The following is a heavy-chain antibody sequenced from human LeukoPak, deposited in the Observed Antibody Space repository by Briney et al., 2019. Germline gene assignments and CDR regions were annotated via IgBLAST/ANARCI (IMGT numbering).Heavy chain of an antibody. CDR3: AKAYSGYFDY. V-gene: IGHV3-30*02. J-gene: IGHJ4*02. CDR2: IRYDGSNK. D-gene: IGHD2-15*01. Sequence: GGSLRLSCAASGFTFSSYDMDWVRQAPGKGLEWVAFIRYDGSNKYYADSVKGRFTISRDNSKNTLYLQMRSLRAEDTAVYYCAKAYSGYFDYWGQGTLVTVSS. CDR1: GFTFSSYD.